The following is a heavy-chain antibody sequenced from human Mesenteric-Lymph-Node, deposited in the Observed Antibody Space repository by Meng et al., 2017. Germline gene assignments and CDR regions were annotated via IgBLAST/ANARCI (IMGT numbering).Heavy chain of an antibody. V-gene: IGHV4-31*03. D-gene: IGHD6-19*01. CDR2: IYHSGST. CDR3: ARVGQWLPIDY. Sequence: VRLQAPGPGLVKPSQTLSLTCTVSGGSISSGGYYWSWIRQHPGKGLEWIGEIYHSGSTNYNPSLKSRVTISVDKSKNQFSLNLSSVTAADTAVYYCARVGQWLPIDYWGQGTLVTVSS. CDR1: GGSISSGGYY. J-gene: IGHJ4*02.